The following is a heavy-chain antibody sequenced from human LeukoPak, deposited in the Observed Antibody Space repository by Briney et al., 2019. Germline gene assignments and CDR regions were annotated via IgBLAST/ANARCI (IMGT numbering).Heavy chain of an antibody. CDR1: GFTVSNIY. CDR2: IYSGGGT. V-gene: IGHV3-53*01. CDR3: ARDSSGPAF. J-gene: IGHJ4*02. D-gene: IGHD6-19*01. Sequence: GGSLRLSCAASGFTVSNIYMSWVRQAPGKGLEWVSVIYSGGGTFYSDSVKGRFIISRDSSKNTQYLQMNSLRADDTAVYYCARDSSGPAFWGQGTLVTVSS.